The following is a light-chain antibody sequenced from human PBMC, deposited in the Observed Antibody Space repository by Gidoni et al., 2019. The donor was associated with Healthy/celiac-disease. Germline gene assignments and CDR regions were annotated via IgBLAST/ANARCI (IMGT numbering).Light chain of an antibody. CDR3: AAWDDSLSGRGV. CDR2: RNN. J-gene: IGLJ2*01. CDR1: CSNIGSNY. V-gene: IGLV1-47*01. Sequence: QSVLTQPPSASGTPGQRVTISCSGSCSNIGSNYVYWYQQLPGTAPKLLIYRNNQRPSGVPDRFSGSKSGTSASLAISGLRSEDEADYYCAAWDDSLSGRGVFGGGTKLTVL.